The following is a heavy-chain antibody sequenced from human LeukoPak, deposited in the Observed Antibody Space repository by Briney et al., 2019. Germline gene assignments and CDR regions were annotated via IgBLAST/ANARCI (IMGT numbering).Heavy chain of an antibody. V-gene: IGHV4-34*01. CDR1: GGSFSGYY. Sequence: SETLSLTCAVYGGSFSGYYWSWIRQPPGKGLEWIGEINHSGSTNYNPSLKSRVTISVDTSKNQFSLKLSSVTAADTAVYYCARGRPPLWDASRYFDLWGRGTLVTVSS. CDR3: ARGRPPLWDASRYFDL. D-gene: IGHD1-26*01. CDR2: INHSGST. J-gene: IGHJ2*01.